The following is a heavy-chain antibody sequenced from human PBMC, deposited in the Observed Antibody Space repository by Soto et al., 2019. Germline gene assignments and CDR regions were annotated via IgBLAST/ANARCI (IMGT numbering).Heavy chain of an antibody. CDR2: INHSGST. D-gene: IGHD6-13*01. J-gene: IGHJ6*02. CDR3: AIAAAENYYYGMDV. CDR1: GGSFSGYY. Sequence: SETLSLTCAVYGGSFSGYYWSWIRQPPGKGLEWIGEINHSGSTNYNPSLKSRVTISVDTSKNQFSLKLSSVTAADTAVYYCAIAAAENYYYGMDVWGQGTTVTVSS. V-gene: IGHV4-34*01.